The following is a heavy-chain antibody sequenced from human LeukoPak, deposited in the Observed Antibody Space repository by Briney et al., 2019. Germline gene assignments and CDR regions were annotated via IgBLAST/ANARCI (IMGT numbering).Heavy chain of an antibody. CDR1: GFTFSSYV. D-gene: IGHD2/OR15-2a*01. J-gene: IGHJ3*02. CDR2: IWYDESNK. CDR3: AREDPSVNDAFDI. V-gene: IGHV3-33*01. Sequence: GGSLRLSCAASGFTFSSYVMHWVRQVPGKGLEWGAGIWYDESNKYYGYSVEGRFTISRDNSKNTLDLEMNSLRAEDTAVYYCAREDPSVNDAFDIWGQGTMVTVSS.